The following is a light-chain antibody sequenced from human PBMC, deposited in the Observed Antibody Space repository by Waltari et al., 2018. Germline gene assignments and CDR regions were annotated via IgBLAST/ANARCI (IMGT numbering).Light chain of an antibody. J-gene: IGLJ3*02. CDR1: SSDVGGYNY. CDR3: SSYTSSSTLV. V-gene: IGLV2-14*01. Sequence: QSALPQPASVSGSPGQSITISCTGTSSDVGGYNYVSWYQQHPGQVPKLMISEVGNRPSGVSNRFSGSKSGNTASLTISGLQAEDEADYYCSSYTSSSTLVFGGGTKLTVL. CDR2: EVG.